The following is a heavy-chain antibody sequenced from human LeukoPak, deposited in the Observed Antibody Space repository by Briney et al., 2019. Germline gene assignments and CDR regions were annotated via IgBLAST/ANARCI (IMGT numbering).Heavy chain of an antibody. CDR2: INPNSGGT. D-gene: IGHD1-26*01. J-gene: IGHJ6*02. CDR1: GYTFTGYY. V-gene: IGHV1-2*06. CDR3: ARASGGGSYSDGMDV. Sequence: ASVKVSCKASGYTFTGYYMHWVRQAPGRGLEWMGRINPNSGGTNYAQKFQGRVTMTTDTSISTAYMELRSLRSDDTAVYYCARASGGGSYSDGMDVWGQGTTVTVSS.